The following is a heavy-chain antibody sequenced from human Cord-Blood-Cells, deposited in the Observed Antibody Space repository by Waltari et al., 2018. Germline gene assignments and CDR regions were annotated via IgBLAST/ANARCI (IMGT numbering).Heavy chain of an antibody. CDR1: GGSFSGYY. Sequence: QVQLQQWGAGLLKPSETLSLTCAVYGGSFSGYYWSWIRQPPGKGLEWIGEINHRGSSNYNPSLKSRVNRAVDTSKNQSSLKLSSVTAADTAVYYCARGGRDYGDLYWGQGTLVTVSS. D-gene: IGHD4-17*01. CDR3: ARGGRDYGDLY. V-gene: IGHV4-34*01. J-gene: IGHJ4*02. CDR2: INHRGSS.